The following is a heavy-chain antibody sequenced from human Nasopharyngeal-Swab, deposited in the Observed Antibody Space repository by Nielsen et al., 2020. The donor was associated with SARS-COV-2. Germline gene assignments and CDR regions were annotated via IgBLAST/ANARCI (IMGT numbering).Heavy chain of an antibody. CDR2: INAGNGNT. D-gene: IGHD3-3*01. CDR3: ARVFTIFGVVGGY. V-gene: IGHV1-3*01. CDR1: GYTFTSYD. Sequence: ASVKVSCKASGYTFTSYDINWVRQAPGQRLEWMGWINAGNGNTKYSQKFQGRVTITRDTSASTAYMELSSLRSEDTAVYYCARVFTIFGVVGGYWGQGTLVTVSS. J-gene: IGHJ4*02.